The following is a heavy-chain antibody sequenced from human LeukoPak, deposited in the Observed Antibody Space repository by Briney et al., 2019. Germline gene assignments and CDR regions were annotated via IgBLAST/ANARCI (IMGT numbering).Heavy chain of an antibody. V-gene: IGHV1-8*01. CDR2: TNPNSGNT. D-gene: IGHD6-13*01. CDR3: ARGLSSSRRFDY. Sequence: ASVKVSCKASGYTFTSYDINWVRQATGQGLEWMGWTNPNSGNTGYAQKFQGRVTMTRNTSISTAYMELSSLRSEDTAVYYCARGLSSSRRFDYWGQGTLVTVSS. J-gene: IGHJ4*02. CDR1: GYTFTSYD.